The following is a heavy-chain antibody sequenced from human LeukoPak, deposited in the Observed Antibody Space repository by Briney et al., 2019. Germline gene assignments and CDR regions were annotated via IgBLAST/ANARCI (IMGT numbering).Heavy chain of an antibody. Sequence: SQTLSLTCTVSGGSISSGGYYWSWIRQPPGKGLEWIGYIYHSGSTYYNPSLKSRVTISVDRSKNQISLKLSSVTAADTAVYYCARALRGGTGTGHPEVDYWGQGTLVTVSS. V-gene: IGHV4-30-2*01. CDR1: GGSISSGGYY. J-gene: IGHJ4*02. D-gene: IGHD1-1*01. CDR2: IYHSGST. CDR3: ARALRGGTGTGHPEVDY.